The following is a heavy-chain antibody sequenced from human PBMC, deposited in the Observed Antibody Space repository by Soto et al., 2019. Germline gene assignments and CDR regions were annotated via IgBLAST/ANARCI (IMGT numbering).Heavy chain of an antibody. CDR1: GFIPSSYA. CDR3: TTGRHEAGVHDY. D-gene: IGHD3-10*01. V-gene: IGHV3-23*01. CDR2: ISGSGGAT. Sequence: GGSLRLSCVVSGFIPSSYAMSWVRQAPGKGLEWVSGISGSGGATSYADSVKGRFTISRDNSKNTLYLQMNSLKTEDTAVYYCTTGRHEAGVHDYWGQGTLVTVSS. J-gene: IGHJ4*02.